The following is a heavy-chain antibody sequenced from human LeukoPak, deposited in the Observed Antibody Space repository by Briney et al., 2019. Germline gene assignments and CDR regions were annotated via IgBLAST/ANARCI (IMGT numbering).Heavy chain of an antibody. CDR3: ARTGRDRCFEY. CDR2: INNDGDTA. CDR1: GFTFSSHW. D-gene: IGHD4-17*01. Sequence: GGSLRLSCAASGFTFSSHWMQWVRQAPGKGLVWVSHINNDGDTANYADSVKGRFTISRDNAKNTLYLQMNSLTAEDTAVYYCARTGRDRCFEYWGQGTLLTVSS. J-gene: IGHJ4*02. V-gene: IGHV3-74*01.